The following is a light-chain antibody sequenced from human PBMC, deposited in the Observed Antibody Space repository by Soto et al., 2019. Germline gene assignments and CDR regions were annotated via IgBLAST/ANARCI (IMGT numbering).Light chain of an antibody. Sequence: DIPMTQFPSTLSASIGDRVTITCRASQTISNWLAWYQQKPGKAPKLLIYKASSLETGVPSRFSGSGSGTEFTLTISSLQLDDCATYYCQQYTRYSAYTFGQGTRLELK. V-gene: IGKV1-5*03. J-gene: IGKJ2*01. CDR2: KAS. CDR1: QTISNW. CDR3: QQYTRYSAYT.